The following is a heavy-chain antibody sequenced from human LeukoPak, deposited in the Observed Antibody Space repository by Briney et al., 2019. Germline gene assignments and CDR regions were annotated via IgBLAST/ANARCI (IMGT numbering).Heavy chain of an antibody. Sequence: PGGSLRLSCATSGFPFSDFSMSWVRQAPGKGLEWVSTLSGSGITTYYADSVKGRFTISRDNSKSTLYLQMNSLRAEDTAVYYCAKGIYSSGWSYFDYWGHGTLVTVSS. CDR3: AKGIYSSGWSYFDY. J-gene: IGHJ4*01. V-gene: IGHV3-23*01. D-gene: IGHD6-19*01. CDR2: LSGSGITT. CDR1: GFPFSDFS.